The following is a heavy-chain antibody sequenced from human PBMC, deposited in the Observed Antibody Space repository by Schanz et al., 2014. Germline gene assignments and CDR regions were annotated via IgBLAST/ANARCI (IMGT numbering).Heavy chain of an antibody. CDR1: GFTFSRFG. J-gene: IGHJ4*02. V-gene: IGHV3-21*04. Sequence: VQLVESGGGVVRPGRSLRLSCATSGFTFSRFGMHWVRQAPGKGPEWVSSISSGGRNISYADSLKGRFTISRDNARTSLFLQMNSLSAEDTAVYYCARDGDFDDWGQGTLVTGSA. CDR3: ARDGDFDD. CDR2: ISSGGRNI.